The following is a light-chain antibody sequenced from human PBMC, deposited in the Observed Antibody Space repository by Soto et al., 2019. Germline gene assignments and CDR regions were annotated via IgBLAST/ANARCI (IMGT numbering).Light chain of an antibody. CDR3: QQYNSHSFYT. CDR1: QSIQSF. CDR2: LAS. V-gene: IGKV1-5*03. J-gene: IGKJ2*01. Sequence: DSQMTQFPSTLSASVGDAVTITCRASQSIQSFLAWYQQKPGKAPKLLIYLASRLESGVPSRFSGSGSGTEFTLTISSLQPDDFAIYFCQQYNSHSFYTFGQGTKLEVK.